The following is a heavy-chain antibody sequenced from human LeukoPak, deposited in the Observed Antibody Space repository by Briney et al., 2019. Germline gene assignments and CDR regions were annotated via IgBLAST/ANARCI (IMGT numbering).Heavy chain of an antibody. J-gene: IGHJ4*02. V-gene: IGHV3-23*01. CDR1: GFTFSSYA. CDR3: AKSERALIVVVILDY. CDR2: ISGSGGST. D-gene: IGHD2-15*01. Sequence: EGSLRLSCAASGFTFSSYAMSWVRQAPGKGLEWVSAISGSGGSTYYADSVKGRFTISRDNSKNTLYLQMNSLRAEDTAVYYCAKSERALIVVVILDYWGQGTLVTVSS.